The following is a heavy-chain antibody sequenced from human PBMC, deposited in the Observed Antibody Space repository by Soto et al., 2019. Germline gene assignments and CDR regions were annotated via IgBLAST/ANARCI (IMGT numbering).Heavy chain of an antibody. V-gene: IGHV3-20*04. CDR1: GFTFDDYG. CDR3: ARIGQKKTTVTNTVNMDV. D-gene: IGHD4-17*01. CDR2: SNWNGGDT. J-gene: IGHJ6*03. Sequence: EVRLEESGGDVVGPGGSLRLSCVAFGFTFDDYGMAWVRQAPGKGLEWVAGSNWNGGDTGYAGSVEGRSTISRDNARNSHYLETNSMRAEYTVVKYCARIGQKKTTVTNTVNMDVGGKGTTATVSS.